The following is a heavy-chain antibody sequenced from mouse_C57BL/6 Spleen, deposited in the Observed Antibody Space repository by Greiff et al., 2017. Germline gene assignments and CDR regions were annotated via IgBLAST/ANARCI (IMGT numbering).Heavy chain of an antibody. CDR3: ASTTVVEDWYFDV. CDR2: VYPYNGGT. V-gene: IGHV1-36*01. CDR1: GFTFTDYY. Sequence: VQLQQSGPVLVKPGPSVKISCKASGFTFTDYYMHWVKQSHGKSLEWIGLVYPYNGGTSYNQKFKGKATLTVDTSSSTAYMELNSLTSEDSAVYYGASTTVVEDWYFDVWGTGTTVTVSS. D-gene: IGHD1-1*01. J-gene: IGHJ1*03.